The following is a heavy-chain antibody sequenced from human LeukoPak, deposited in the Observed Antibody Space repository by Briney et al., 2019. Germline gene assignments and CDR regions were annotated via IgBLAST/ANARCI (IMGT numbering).Heavy chain of an antibody. CDR1: GHSDSINSAA. V-gene: IGHV6-1*01. Sequence: SQTLSLTFAFSGHSDSINSAAWSWIRQSPSRGLEWLGRTYYRSKWYNDYAISVKSRITINPDASKNQFSLQLNSVTPEDTAVYYCVLSREVLTGTSLNWIDSWGQGTLVTVSS. J-gene: IGHJ5*01. CDR3: VLSREVLTGTSLNWIDS. D-gene: IGHD1-20*01. CDR2: TYYRSKWYN.